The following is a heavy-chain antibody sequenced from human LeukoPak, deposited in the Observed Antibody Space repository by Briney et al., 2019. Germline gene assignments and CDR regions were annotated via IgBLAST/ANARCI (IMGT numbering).Heavy chain of an antibody. Sequence: RTGGSLRLSCAASGFTFSTYGMNWVRQAPGKGLEWVSYISSSSSTIYYADSVKGRFTISRDNAKNSLYLQMNSLRAEDTAVYYCASLYDFWSGSLKDYWGQGTLVTVSS. CDR3: ASLYDFWSGSLKDY. D-gene: IGHD3-3*01. CDR1: GFTFSTYG. J-gene: IGHJ4*02. CDR2: ISSSSSTI. V-gene: IGHV3-48*04.